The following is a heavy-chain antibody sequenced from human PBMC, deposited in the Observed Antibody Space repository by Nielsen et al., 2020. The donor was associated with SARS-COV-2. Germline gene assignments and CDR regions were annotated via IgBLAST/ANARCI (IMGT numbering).Heavy chain of an antibody. J-gene: IGHJ6*02. D-gene: IGHD3-10*01. CDR3: AREVLWFGETGGMDV. CDR1: GYSFTSYW. V-gene: IGHV5-10-1*01. CDR2: IDPSDSYT. Sequence: GESPKISCKGSGYSFTSYWISWVRQMPGKGLEWMGRIDPSDSYTNYSPSFQGHVTISADKSISTAYLQWSSLKASDTAMYYCAREVLWFGETGGMDVWGQGTTVTVSS.